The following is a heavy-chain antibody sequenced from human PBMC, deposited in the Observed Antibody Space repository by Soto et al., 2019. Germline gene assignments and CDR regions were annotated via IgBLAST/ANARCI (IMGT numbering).Heavy chain of an antibody. Sequence: EVQLVESGGGLVQPGGSLRLSCAASGFTVSSNYMSWVRQAPGKGLEWVSVIYSGGSTYYADSVKGRFTISRDNSKNALYLQMNSRSAEDTAVYYCARDIVRGMDVWGQGTTVTVSS. V-gene: IGHV3-66*01. J-gene: IGHJ6*02. D-gene: IGHD2-15*01. CDR3: ARDIVRGMDV. CDR1: GFTVSSNY. CDR2: IYSGGST.